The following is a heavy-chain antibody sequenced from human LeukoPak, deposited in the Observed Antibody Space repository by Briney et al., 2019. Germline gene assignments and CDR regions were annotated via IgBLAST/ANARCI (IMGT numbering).Heavy chain of an antibody. Sequence: PSETLSLTCTVSGGSISSDFWSWIRQSPGKGLEWIGYIHYSGSTNYNPSLKSRVTISVDTSKNQFSLRLGSVTAADTAVYYCARDRPLGTGDVFDIWGQGTMVTVSS. CDR1: GGSISSDF. CDR3: ARDRPLGTGDVFDI. D-gene: IGHD1-14*01. V-gene: IGHV4-59*01. CDR2: IHYSGST. J-gene: IGHJ3*02.